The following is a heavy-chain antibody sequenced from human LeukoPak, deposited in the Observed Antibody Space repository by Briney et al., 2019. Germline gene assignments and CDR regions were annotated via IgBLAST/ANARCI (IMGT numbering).Heavy chain of an antibody. CDR2: ISGSGRTI. Sequence: GGSLRLSCAGSGFTFSDYYMSWIRQAPGKGLEWVSYISGSGRTIYYADSVKGRFTISRDNAKNSLYLQMNSLRAEDTAVYYCARADCSSSSCYELDYWDQGTLVTVSS. CDR3: ARADCSSSSCYELDY. J-gene: IGHJ4*02. D-gene: IGHD2-2*01. V-gene: IGHV3-11*04. CDR1: GFTFSDYY.